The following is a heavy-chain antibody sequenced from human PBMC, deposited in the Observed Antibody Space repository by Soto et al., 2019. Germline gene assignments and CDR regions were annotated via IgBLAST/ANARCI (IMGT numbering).Heavy chain of an antibody. D-gene: IGHD6-6*01. CDR2: IYYSGNT. CDR1: GGSISSYY. CDR3: ARILAPPPSSYYYYMAV. V-gene: IGHV4-59*08. J-gene: IGHJ6*03. Sequence: SETLSLTCSVSGGSISSYYWSWIRQPPGKRLEWIGYIYYSGNTDYKSSLKSRVTISVDTSKNQFSLKLSSVTAADTAVYYCARILAPPPSSYYYYMAVWAKGTTVSVS.